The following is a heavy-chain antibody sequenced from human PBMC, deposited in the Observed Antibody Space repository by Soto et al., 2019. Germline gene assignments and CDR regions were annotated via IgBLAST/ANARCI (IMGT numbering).Heavy chain of an antibody. D-gene: IGHD2-2*01. J-gene: IGHJ6*03. CDR2: INAYNGNT. V-gene: IGHV1-18*01. CDR1: GYTFTSYG. Sequence: GASVKVSCKASGYTFTSYGISWVRQAPGQGLEWMGWINAYNGNTDYAQKLQGRVTMTRNTSISTAYMELSSLRSEDTAVYYCARVDVCSSTSCYGEYYYYMDVWGKGTTVTVSS. CDR3: ARVDVCSSTSCYGEYYYYMDV.